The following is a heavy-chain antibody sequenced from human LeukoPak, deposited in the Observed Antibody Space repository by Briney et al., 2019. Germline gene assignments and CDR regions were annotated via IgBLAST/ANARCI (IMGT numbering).Heavy chain of an antibody. D-gene: IGHD2-2*01. CDR1: GFTFSSYA. V-gene: IGHV3-23*01. J-gene: IGHJ5*02. CDR3: AKLTRGYCSSTACPNWFDP. CDR2: ISDSGGTT. Sequence: PGGSLRLSCAASGFTFSSYAMSWVRHAPGEGLEWVSAISDSGGTTYYADSVKGRFTISRDNSKNTLYLQMNSLRGEDPAVYYCAKLTRGYCSSTACPNWFDPWGQGTLVTVSS.